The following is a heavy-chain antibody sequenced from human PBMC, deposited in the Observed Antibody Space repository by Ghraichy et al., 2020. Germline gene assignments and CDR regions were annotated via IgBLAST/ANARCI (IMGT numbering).Heavy chain of an antibody. CDR2: IYPGDSDT. CDR3: ARPSHSKYCSGGSCYSSMGWYFDL. D-gene: IGHD2-15*01. Sequence: ESLNISCKGSGYSFTSYWIGWVRQMPGKGLEWMGIIYPGDSDTRYSPSFQGQVTISADKSISTAYLQWSSLKASDTAMYYCARPSHSKYCSGGSCYSSMGWYFDLWGRGTLVTVSS. CDR1: GYSFTSYW. V-gene: IGHV5-51*01. J-gene: IGHJ2*01.